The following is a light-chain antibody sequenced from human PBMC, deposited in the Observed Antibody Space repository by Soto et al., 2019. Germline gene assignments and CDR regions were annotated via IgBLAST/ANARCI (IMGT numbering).Light chain of an antibody. J-gene: IGKJ1*01. CDR1: QSISSY. CDR2: AAS. CDR3: QQSYTAWT. Sequence: IQRSQSPSSLSVSVRDRVTITCRASQSISSYLNWYQQKPGKAPKLLIYAASTLQSGVPSRFTGSGSGTDFTLTISSLQPEDFATYYCQQSYTAWTFGQGTKVDIK. V-gene: IGKV1-39*01.